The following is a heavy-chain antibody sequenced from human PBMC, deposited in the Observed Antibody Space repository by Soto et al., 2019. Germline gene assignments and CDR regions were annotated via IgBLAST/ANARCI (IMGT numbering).Heavy chain of an antibody. V-gene: IGHV4-30-2*01. D-gene: IGHD3-22*01. J-gene: IGHJ6*02. CDR2: IYHSGST. CDR1: GGSISSGGYS. Sequence: SETLSLTCAVSGGSISSGGYSWSWMRQPPGKGLEWIGYIYHSGSTYYNPSLKSRVTISVDRSKNQFSLRLSSVTAADTAVYYCARSPDSSGYYPRRYYYGMDVWGQGTTVTVSS. CDR3: ARSPDSSGYYPRRYYYGMDV.